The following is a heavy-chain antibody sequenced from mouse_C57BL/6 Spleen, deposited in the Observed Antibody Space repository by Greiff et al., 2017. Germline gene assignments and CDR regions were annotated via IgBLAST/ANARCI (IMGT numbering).Heavy chain of an antibody. Sequence: VQLQQSGAELARPGASVKLSCTASGYTFTSYGISWVKQRTGQGLEWIGEIYPRSGNTYYNEKVKGKATLTADKSYSTAYMELRSLTSEDSAVYFCARRGLFDYDGFDYWGQGTTLTVSS. V-gene: IGHV1-81*01. CDR3: ARRGLFDYDGFDY. D-gene: IGHD2-4*01. CDR1: GYTFTSYG. CDR2: IYPRSGNT. J-gene: IGHJ2*01.